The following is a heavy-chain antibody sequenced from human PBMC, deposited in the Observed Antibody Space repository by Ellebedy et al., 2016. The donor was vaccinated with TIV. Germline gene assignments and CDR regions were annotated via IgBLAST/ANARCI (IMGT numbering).Heavy chain of an antibody. D-gene: IGHD3-10*02. CDR1: GYTFTDYF. V-gene: IGHV1-2*02. Sequence: AASVKVSCKASGYTFTDYFMYWVRQAPGQGLEWMGWINPNTGATKYAQKFQGRVTMTRATSISTTYTELSSLRSDDAAVYYCAKALSAYDYYVLDFWGQGTLLTVSS. CDR3: AKALSAYDYYVLDF. CDR2: INPNTGAT. J-gene: IGHJ4*02.